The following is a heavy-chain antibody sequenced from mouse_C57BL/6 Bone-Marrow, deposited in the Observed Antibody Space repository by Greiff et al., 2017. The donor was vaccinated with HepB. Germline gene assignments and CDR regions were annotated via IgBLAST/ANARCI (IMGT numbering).Heavy chain of an antibody. CDR1: GYTFTDYY. CDR3: ARRRAYGYDGRKNAMDY. J-gene: IGHJ4*01. CDR2: IFPGSGST. D-gene: IGHD2-2*01. V-gene: IGHV1-75*01. Sequence: QVQLQQSGPELVKPGASVKISCKASGYTFTDYYINWVKQRPGQGLEWIGWIFPGSGSTYYNEKFKGKATLTVDKSSSTAYMLLSSLTSEDSAVYFCARRRAYGYDGRKNAMDYWGQGTSVTVSS.